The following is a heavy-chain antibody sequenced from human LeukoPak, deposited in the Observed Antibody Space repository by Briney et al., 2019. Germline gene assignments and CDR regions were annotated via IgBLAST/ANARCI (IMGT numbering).Heavy chain of an antibody. D-gene: IGHD1-26*01. CDR3: VRWSGTYPLYYLDY. V-gene: IGHV3-30*02. J-gene: IGHJ4*02. Sequence: PGGSLRLSCATSGYTFSSHGLHWVRQAPGKGLECVASIRHDGGDKYYSESVKGRFTISKDNTKNTLFLYMNSLRPEDTAMYYCVRWSGTYPLYYLDYWGQGTLVTVSS. CDR1: GYTFSSHG. CDR2: IRHDGGDK.